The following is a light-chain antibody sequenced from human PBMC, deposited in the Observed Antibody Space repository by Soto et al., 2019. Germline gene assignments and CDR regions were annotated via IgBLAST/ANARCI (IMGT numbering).Light chain of an antibody. V-gene: IGLV1-40*01. CDR2: GNS. J-gene: IGLJ2*01. CDR1: SSNIGAGYD. Sequence: QPVLTQPPSVSGAPGQRVTISCTGSSSNIGAGYDVHWYQQLPGTAPKLLIYGNSTRPSGVPDRFSGSKSGTSASLAITGLQAEDEADYYCQSYDSSLSVHVVFGGGTKVTVL. CDR3: QSYDSSLSVHVV.